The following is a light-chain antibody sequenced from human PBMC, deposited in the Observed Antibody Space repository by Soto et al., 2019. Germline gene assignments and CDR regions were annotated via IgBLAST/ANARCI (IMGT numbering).Light chain of an antibody. Sequence: QAVVTQPASVSGSPGQSITISCTGTSSDVGGYNYVSWYQHHPGKAPKLMIFDVSNRPSGVSNRFSGSKSGNTASLTISGLQAEDEADYYCSSYTASSTYVFGTGTKVNVL. CDR2: DVS. CDR3: SSYTASSTYV. J-gene: IGLJ1*01. V-gene: IGLV2-14*03. CDR1: SSDVGGYNY.